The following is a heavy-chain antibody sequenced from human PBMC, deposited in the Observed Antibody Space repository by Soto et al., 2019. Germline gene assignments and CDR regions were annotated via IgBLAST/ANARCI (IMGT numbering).Heavy chain of an antibody. V-gene: IGHV3-23*01. J-gene: IGHJ4*02. CDR3: ATPAYDY. CDR1: GFIFSTSGSAFSRYA. D-gene: IGHD3-16*01. Sequence: PGGSLRLSCADSGFIFSTSGSAFSRYAMTWVRQTPGKALEWVSSISGSGVRTYYSDSVRGRFTISRDNSKDRLYLEMNSVRAEDTAVYYCATPAYDYWGQGTLVTVSS. CDR2: ISGSGVRT.